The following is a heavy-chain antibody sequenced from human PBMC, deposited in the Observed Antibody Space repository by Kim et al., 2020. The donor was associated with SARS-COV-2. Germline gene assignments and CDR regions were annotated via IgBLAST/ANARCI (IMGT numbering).Heavy chain of an antibody. CDR3: AKESGSGSYYAWTYYYYGMYV. CDR1: GFTFSSYG. CDR2: ISYDGSNK. D-gene: IGHD3-10*01. Sequence: GGSLRLSCAASGFTFSSYGMHWVRQAPGKGLEWVAVISYDGSNKYYADSVKGRFTISRDNSKNTLYLQMNSLRAEDTAVYYCAKESGSGSYYAWTYYYYGMYVWGQGTTVTLSS. V-gene: IGHV3-30*18. J-gene: IGHJ6*01.